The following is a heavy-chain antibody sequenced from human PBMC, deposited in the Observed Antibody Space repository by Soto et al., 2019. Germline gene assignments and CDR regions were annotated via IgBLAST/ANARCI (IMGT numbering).Heavy chain of an antibody. Sequence: QPGGSLRLSCAASGFTFSSYGMHWVRQAPGKGLEWVAVISYDGSNKYYADSVKGRFTISRDNSKNTLYLQMNSLRAEDTAVYYCAKGGLELRSVWVDYWGQGTLVTVSS. CDR1: GFTFSSYG. V-gene: IGHV3-30*18. CDR2: ISYDGSNK. D-gene: IGHD1-7*01. CDR3: AKGGLELRSVWVDY. J-gene: IGHJ4*02.